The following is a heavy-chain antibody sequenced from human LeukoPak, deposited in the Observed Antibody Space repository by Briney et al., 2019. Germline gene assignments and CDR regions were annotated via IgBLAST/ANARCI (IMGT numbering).Heavy chain of an antibody. CDR1: GGTFISYA. CDR2: IIPIFGTA. V-gene: IGHV1-69*05. CDR3: ARDLGYYYDSSGYSHAFDI. J-gene: IGHJ3*02. Sequence: ASVKVSCKASGGTFISYAISRVRQAPGQGLEWMGGIIPIFGTANYAQKFQGRVTITTDESTSTAYMELSSLRSEDTAVYYCARDLGYYYDSSGYSHAFDIWGQGTMVTVSS. D-gene: IGHD3-22*01.